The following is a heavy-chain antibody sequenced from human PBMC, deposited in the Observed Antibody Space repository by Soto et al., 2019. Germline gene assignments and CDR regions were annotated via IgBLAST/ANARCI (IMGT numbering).Heavy chain of an antibody. V-gene: IGHV3-23*01. Sequence: GGSLRLSCAASGFTFSSYAMSWVRQAPGKGLEWVSAISGSGGSTYYADSVKGRFTISRDNSKNTLYLQMNSLRAEDTAVYYCAKDGGGDQYYYYYYMDVWGKGTTVTVSS. CDR1: GFTFSSYA. CDR2: ISGSGGST. D-gene: IGHD4-17*01. J-gene: IGHJ6*03. CDR3: AKDGGGDQYYYYYYMDV.